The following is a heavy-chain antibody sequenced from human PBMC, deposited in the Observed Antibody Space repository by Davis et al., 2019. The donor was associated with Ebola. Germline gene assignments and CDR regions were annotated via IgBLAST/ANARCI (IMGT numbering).Heavy chain of an antibody. Sequence: MPGGSLRLSCTVSGGSISSGDYYWGWIRQPPGKGLEWIGSIYYSGSTYYNPSLKSRVTISVDTSKNQFSLKLSSVTAADTAVYYCARDQTYYSNYVNFDYWGQGTLVTVSS. CDR2: IYYSGST. J-gene: IGHJ4*02. D-gene: IGHD4-11*01. CDR1: GGSISSGDYY. CDR3: ARDQTYYSNYVNFDY. V-gene: IGHV4-39*02.